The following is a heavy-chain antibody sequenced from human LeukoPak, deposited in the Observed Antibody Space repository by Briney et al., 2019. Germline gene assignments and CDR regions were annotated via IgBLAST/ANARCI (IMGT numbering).Heavy chain of an antibody. CDR1: GFSFSDSV. J-gene: IGHJ4*02. D-gene: IGHD5-18*01. Sequence: GKSLRLSCVASGFSFSDSVIHWVRQAPGKGLEWVAVISLDLTERYYADSVYADSVKGRFTISRDNSKNTLYLQMNSLRVEDTAIYYCARDDGSVGYNYGFTWGRGTLVTVSS. V-gene: IGHV3-30-3*01. CDR2: ISLDLTER. CDR3: ARDDGSVGYNYGFT.